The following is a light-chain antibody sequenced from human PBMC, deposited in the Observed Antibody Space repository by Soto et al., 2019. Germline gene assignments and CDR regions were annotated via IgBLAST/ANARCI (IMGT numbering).Light chain of an antibody. J-gene: IGKJ3*01. Sequence: EIVLTQSPATLSLSPGERATLSCRASQSVSSYLAWYQQKPGQAPRLLIYDVSNRATGIPARFSGSGSGTYFTPPTGTLEPKVFPVYYCHQRSNGPPSTFGPGPKVNIK. V-gene: IGKV3-11*01. CDR1: QSVSSY. CDR2: DVS. CDR3: HQRSNGPPST.